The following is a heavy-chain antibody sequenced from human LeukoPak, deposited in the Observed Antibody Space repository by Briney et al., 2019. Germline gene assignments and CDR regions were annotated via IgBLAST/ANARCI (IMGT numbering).Heavy chain of an antibody. J-gene: IGHJ5*02. CDR2: IYPGDSDT. Sequence: GESLKISCKGSGYSFTSYWIGWVRQMPGKGLEWMGIIYPGDSDTRYSPSFQGQVTISADKSISTAYLQWSGLKASDTAMYYCARGVVPAADWFDPWGQGTLVTVSS. V-gene: IGHV5-51*01. CDR1: GYSFTSYW. D-gene: IGHD2-2*01. CDR3: ARGVVPAADWFDP.